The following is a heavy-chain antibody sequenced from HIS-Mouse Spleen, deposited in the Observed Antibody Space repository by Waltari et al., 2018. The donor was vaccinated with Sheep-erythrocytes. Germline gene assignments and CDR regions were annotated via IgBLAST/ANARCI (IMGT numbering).Heavy chain of an antibody. CDR2: IYYSWSN. J-gene: IGHJ4*02. D-gene: IGHD3-22*01. CDR1: GGSISSSSYY. Sequence: QLQLQDSGPGLVKPSETLSLTFTVSGGSISSSSYYWGSIRQPPGQGLEWIGSIYYSWSNEYNPSLKSRVTISVDTSKNQFSLKLSSVTAADTAVYYCARLYYYDSSGYYFDYWGQGTLVTVSS. V-gene: IGHV4-39*01. CDR3: ARLYYYDSSGYYFDY.